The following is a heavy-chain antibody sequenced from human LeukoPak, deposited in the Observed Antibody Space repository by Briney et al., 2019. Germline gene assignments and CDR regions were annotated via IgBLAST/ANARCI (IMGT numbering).Heavy chain of an antibody. CDR3: ARGMFPGGGNTFDY. CDR2: IWYDGSNK. Sequence: GGSLRLSCAASGFTFSSYGMHWVRQAPGKGLEWVAVIWYDGSNKYYADSVKGRFTISRDNSKNTLYLQMNSLRAEDTAVYYCARGMFPGGGNTFDYWGQGTLVTVSS. CDR1: GFTFSSYG. V-gene: IGHV3-33*01. D-gene: IGHD4-23*01. J-gene: IGHJ4*02.